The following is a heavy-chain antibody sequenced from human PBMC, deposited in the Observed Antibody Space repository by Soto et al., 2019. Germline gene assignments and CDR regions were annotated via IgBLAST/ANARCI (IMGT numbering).Heavy chain of an antibody. V-gene: IGHV3-23*01. J-gene: IGHJ3*02. CDR1: GFTFSSYA. Sequence: EVQLLESGGGLVQPGGSLRLSCAASGFTFSSYAMSWFRQAPGKGLEWVSAISGSGGSTYYADSVKGRFTISRENSKNTLYLQMNSLRAEDTAVYYCAKIPHSSSWYLDAFDIWGQGTMVTVSS. CDR2: ISGSGGST. CDR3: AKIPHSSSWYLDAFDI. D-gene: IGHD6-13*01.